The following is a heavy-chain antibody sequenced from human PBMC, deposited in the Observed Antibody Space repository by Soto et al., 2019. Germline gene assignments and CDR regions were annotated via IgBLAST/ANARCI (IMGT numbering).Heavy chain of an antibody. D-gene: IGHD1-26*01. CDR2: IYWDDDK. J-gene: IGHJ4*02. V-gene: IGHV2-5*02. CDR1: GFSLHTSGVG. Sequence: QITLRESGPPRVRPTQTLSLTCSFSGFSLHTSGVGVGWIRQPPGKALEWLAIIYWDDDKRYSPSLKSRLSITKDPSENQVVLTMTNMDPVDTATYYCAYRALYSGSYWDGGYFDSWGQGTLITVSS. CDR3: AYRALYSGSYWDGGYFDS.